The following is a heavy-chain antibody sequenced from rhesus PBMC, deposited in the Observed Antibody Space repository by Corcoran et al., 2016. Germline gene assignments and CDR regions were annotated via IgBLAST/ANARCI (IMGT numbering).Heavy chain of an antibody. CDR3: ASPSGSWAMFDY. D-gene: IGHD6-25*01. J-gene: IGHJ4*01. V-gene: IGHV4-80*01. CDR2: INGNRGST. CDR1: GGSFSSYW. Sequence: QVQLQESGPGLVKPSETLSLTCAVSGGSFSSYWWSWIRQPPGKGLEWIGEINGNRGSTHSHPTLKSRVTISKDASKNQFSLNLSSVTAADTAVYYCASPSGSWAMFDYWGQGVLVTVSS.